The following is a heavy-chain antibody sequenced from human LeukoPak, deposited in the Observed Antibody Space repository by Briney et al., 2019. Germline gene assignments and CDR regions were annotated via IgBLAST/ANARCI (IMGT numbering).Heavy chain of an antibody. CDR3: ARVHGSAIFGHERWFDY. D-gene: IGHD3-3*01. V-gene: IGHV4-31*11. CDR2: IYYSGST. J-gene: IGHJ4*02. CDR1: GESFSGYY. Sequence: SETLSLTCAVYGESFSGYYWSWIRQHPGKGLEWIGYIYYSGSTYYNPSLKSRVTISVDTSKNQFSLKLSSVTAADTAVYYCARVHGSAIFGHERWFDYWGQGTLVTVSS.